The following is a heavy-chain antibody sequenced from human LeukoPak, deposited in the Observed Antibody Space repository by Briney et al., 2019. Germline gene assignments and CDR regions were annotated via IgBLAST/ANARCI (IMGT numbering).Heavy chain of an antibody. CDR1: GFTFSSYA. J-gene: IGHJ4*02. D-gene: IGHD2-21*02. CDR3: AKGGRLHQNDY. V-gene: IGHV3-23*01. Sequence: GSLRLSCAASGFTFSSYAMSWVRQAPGKGLEWVSTVSPSGGDTYYVDSVEGRFTISRDNFRNTLYLQMNSLRAEDTAVYYCAKGGRLHQNDYWGQGTLVTVSS. CDR2: VSPSGGDT.